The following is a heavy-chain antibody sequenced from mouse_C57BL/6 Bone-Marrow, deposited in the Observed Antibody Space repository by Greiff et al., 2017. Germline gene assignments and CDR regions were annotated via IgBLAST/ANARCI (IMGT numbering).Heavy chain of an antibody. D-gene: IGHD2-4*01. CDR2: IYPRSGNT. V-gene: IGHV1-81*01. CDR3: ARIYYDYEGFAY. J-gene: IGHJ3*01. CDR1: GYTFTSYG. Sequence: VKLMESGAELARPGASVKLSCKASGYTFTSYGISWVKQRTGQGLEWIGEIYPRSGNTYYNEKFKGKATLTADKSSSTAYMELRSLTSEDSAVYFCARIYYDYEGFAYWGQGTLVTVSA.